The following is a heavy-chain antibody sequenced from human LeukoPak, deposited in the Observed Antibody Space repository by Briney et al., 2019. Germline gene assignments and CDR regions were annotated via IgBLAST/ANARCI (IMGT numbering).Heavy chain of an antibody. Sequence: GGSLRLSCAAPGFSFSSYWMHWVRQAPGKGLVWVSRINSGGSSTSYADSVKGRFTISRDNAKNTLYLQMNSLRAEDTAVYYCARESASAFDIWGQGTMVTVSS. V-gene: IGHV3-74*01. J-gene: IGHJ3*02. CDR3: ARESASAFDI. D-gene: IGHD4/OR15-4a*01. CDR2: INSGGSST. CDR1: GFSFSSYW.